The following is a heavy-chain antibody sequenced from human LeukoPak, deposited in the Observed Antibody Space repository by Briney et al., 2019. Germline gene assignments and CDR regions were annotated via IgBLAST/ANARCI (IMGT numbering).Heavy chain of an antibody. Sequence: GASVKVSCKASGYTFTGYYMHWVRQAPGQGLEWMGGIIPIFGTANYAQKFQGRVTITTDESTSTAYMELSSLRSEDTAVYYCARAIDSSGWYVGRENYYYYYYMDVWGKGTTVTVSS. CDR2: IIPIFGTA. CDR3: ARAIDSSGWYVGRENYYYYYYMDV. CDR1: GYTFTGYY. J-gene: IGHJ6*03. D-gene: IGHD6-19*01. V-gene: IGHV1-69*05.